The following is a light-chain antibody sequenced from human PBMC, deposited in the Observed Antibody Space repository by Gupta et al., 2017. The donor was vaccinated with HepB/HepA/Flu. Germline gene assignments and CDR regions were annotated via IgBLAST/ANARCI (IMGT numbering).Light chain of an antibody. CDR2: LGS. V-gene: IGKV2-28*01. CDR3: RQAMKTPIT. CDR1: RSLLSRNGYNY. Sequence: DIVMTQSPLSLPVTPGEPASISCRSSRSLLSRNGYNYLNWYLQKPGQSPQLLIYLGSNRASGVPDRFSGSGSGTDFTLKISRMEAEDVGVYYCRQAMKTPITFGQGTRLEIK. J-gene: IGKJ5*01.